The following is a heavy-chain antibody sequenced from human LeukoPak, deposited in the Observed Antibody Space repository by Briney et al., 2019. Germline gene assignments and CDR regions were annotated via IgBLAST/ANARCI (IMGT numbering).Heavy chain of an antibody. CDR1: GYTFTGYY. CDR3: ASERAYCGGDCYTKKGDAFDI. Sequence: ASVKVSCKASGYTFTGYYMHWVRQAAGQGLEWMGWINPNSGGTNYAQKFQGRVTMTRDTSISTAYMELSRLRSDDTAVYYCASERAYCGGDCYTKKGDAFDIWGQGTMVTVSS. CDR2: INPNSGGT. V-gene: IGHV1-2*02. J-gene: IGHJ3*02. D-gene: IGHD2-21*02.